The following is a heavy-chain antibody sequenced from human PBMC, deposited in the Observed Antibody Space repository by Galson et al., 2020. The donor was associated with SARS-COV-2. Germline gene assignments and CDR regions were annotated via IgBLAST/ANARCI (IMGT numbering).Heavy chain of an antibody. V-gene: IGHV4-31*03. Sequence: SETLCLTCTVSGGSISSGGYYWSWIRQHPGKGLEWIGYIYYSGSAHYNPSLKSRVSISVETSKNQFSLKLNSVTAADTAVYYCATDGKDSTGYYFDNWGQGTLVTVSS. CDR3: ATDGKDSTGYYFDN. D-gene: IGHD3-22*01. CDR2: IYYSGSA. J-gene: IGHJ4*02. CDR1: GGSISSGGYY.